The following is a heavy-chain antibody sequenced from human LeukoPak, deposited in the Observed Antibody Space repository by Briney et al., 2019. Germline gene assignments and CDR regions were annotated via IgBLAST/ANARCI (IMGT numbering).Heavy chain of an antibody. CDR2: IVVGSGNT. V-gene: IGHV1-58*01. D-gene: IGHD3-10*01. J-gene: IGHJ4*02. Sequence: GASVKVSCKASGFTFTSSAVQWVRQARGQRLEWIGWIVVGSGNTNYAQEFQERVTITRDMSTSTAYMELSSLRSEDTAVYYCAAEPKSMVRGVHFDYWGQGTLVTVSS. CDR1: GFTFTSSA. CDR3: AAEPKSMVRGVHFDY.